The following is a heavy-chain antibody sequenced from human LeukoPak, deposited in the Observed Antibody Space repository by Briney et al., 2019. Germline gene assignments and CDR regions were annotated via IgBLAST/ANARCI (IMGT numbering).Heavy chain of an antibody. J-gene: IGHJ4*02. CDR2: LYLSGTT. V-gene: IGHV4-4*02. Sequence: PSGTLSLTCTVSGDSINSLDLWSWVRQPPGNGLGWSGELYLSGTTHSNPSVKSRVTISIDKSKNQFFLNLSSVTAADTAVYYCAGLVGRYSSGLYYYYFDYWGQGTLVTVSS. CDR3: AGLVGRYSSGLYYYYFDY. D-gene: IGHD3-22*01. CDR1: GDSINSLDL.